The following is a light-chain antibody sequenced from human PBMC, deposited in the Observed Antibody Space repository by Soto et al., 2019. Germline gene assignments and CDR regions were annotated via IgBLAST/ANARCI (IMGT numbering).Light chain of an antibody. J-gene: IGKJ1*01. CDR2: GAS. CDR3: QEYGSTPPP. V-gene: IGKV3-20*01. CDR1: QSVSSSY. Sequence: EIVLTQSPGTLSLSPGERATLSCRASQSVSSSYLAWYQQKPGQAPRLLIYGASSRATGIPDRFSGSGSGRVFTLTIHSLEPEDFAVYYWQEYGSTPPPFGQGSKVEIK.